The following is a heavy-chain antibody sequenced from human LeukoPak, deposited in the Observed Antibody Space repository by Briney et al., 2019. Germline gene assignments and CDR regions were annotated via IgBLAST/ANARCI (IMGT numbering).Heavy chain of an antibody. V-gene: IGHV4-38-2*02. CDR1: GYSTSSDYF. Sequence: SETLSLTCTVSGYSTSSDYFWGWIRQPPGKGLEWIGSIYHSGSTNYNPSLKSRVTISVDTSKNQFSLKLSSVTAADTAVYYCAVRIAVTGKYYFAYWGQGTLVTVSS. CDR2: IYHSGST. D-gene: IGHD6-19*01. CDR3: AVRIAVTGKYYFAY. J-gene: IGHJ4*02.